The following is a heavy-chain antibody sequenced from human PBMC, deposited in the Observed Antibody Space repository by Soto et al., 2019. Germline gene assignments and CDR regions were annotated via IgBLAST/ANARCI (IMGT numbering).Heavy chain of an antibody. CDR3: ARGKRIKGYYYYGMDV. CDR1: GGSISSGGYY. V-gene: IGHV4-31*03. D-gene: IGHD3-10*01. CDR2: IYYSGST. Sequence: QVQLQESGPGLVKPSQTLSLTCTVSGGSISSGGYYWSWIRQHPGKGLEWIGYIYYSGSTYYNPSLKRRVTISVDTSKNQFSLKLSSVTAADTAVYYCARGKRIKGYYYYGMDVWGQGTTVTVSS. J-gene: IGHJ6*02.